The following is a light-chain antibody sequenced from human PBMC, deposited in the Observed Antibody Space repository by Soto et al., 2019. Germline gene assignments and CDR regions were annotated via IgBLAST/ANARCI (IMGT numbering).Light chain of an antibody. CDR2: EVS. J-gene: IGLJ1*01. Sequence: SVLTQPASVSGSPGQSITISCTGTSSDVGGYNYVSWYQQHPGEAPKLMIYEVSNQPSGASNRFSGSKSGNTASLTISGLQAEDEADYYCSSYTSSDTYVFGTGTKVTVL. V-gene: IGLV2-14*01. CDR3: SSYTSSDTYV. CDR1: SSDVGGYNY.